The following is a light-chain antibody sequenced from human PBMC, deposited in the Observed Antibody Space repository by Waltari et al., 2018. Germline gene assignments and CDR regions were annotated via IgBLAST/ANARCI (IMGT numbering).Light chain of an antibody. CDR1: QVIRDY. J-gene: IGKJ3*01. CDR3: QKYDSAPFT. CDR2: GAS. Sequence: DIQMTQSPSSRSASVGDIATLTCRASQVIRDYLAWFQQKPGKVPKLLIYGASTLQSGVPSRFSGSGSGTDFTLTISSLQPEDVATYYCQKYDSAPFTFGPGTKVDIK. V-gene: IGKV1-27*01.